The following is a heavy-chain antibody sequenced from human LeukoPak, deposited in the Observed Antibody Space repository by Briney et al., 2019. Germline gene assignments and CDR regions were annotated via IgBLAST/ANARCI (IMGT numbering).Heavy chain of an antibody. CDR1: GGSIASGGYS. D-gene: IGHD1-26*01. V-gene: IGHV4-30-2*06. CDR3: ARVIVGATTNWFDP. Sequence: SETLSLTCTVSGGSIASGGYSWNWIRQSPGKGLEWIGCIYDRGPAYYNPSLKSRFTISVDRPKNQFFLNVTSLTAADTAVYYCARVIVGATTNWFDPWGQGTLVTVSS. CDR2: IYDRGPA. J-gene: IGHJ5*02.